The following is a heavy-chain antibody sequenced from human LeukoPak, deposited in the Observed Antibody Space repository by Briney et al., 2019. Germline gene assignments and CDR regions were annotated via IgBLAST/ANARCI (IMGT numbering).Heavy chain of an antibody. V-gene: IGHV3-74*01. CDR1: GFTFSSSW. CDR2: INSDESIT. Sequence: GGSLRLSCAASGFTFSSSWMYWVRQAPGKGLVWVSRINSDESITTYADSVKGRFTISRDNAKNTLYLEMNSLRAEDTAVYYCARGLVPGFLDYWGQGTPVTVSS. D-gene: IGHD4-11*01. CDR3: ARGLVPGFLDY. J-gene: IGHJ4*02.